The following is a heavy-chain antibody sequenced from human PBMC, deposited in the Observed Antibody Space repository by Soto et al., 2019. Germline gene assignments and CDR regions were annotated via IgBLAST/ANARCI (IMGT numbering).Heavy chain of an antibody. CDR1: GGSINSGEYY. D-gene: IGHD3-16*02. V-gene: IGHV4-31*03. J-gene: IGHJ5*02. CDR2: IYSSGRT. CDR3: ARMGLHLGELSRNWFDP. Sequence: QVQLQESGPGLVKPSQTLSLTCSMSGGSINSGEYYWNWIRQYPGKGLEWIGYIYSSGRTHYNPSLKSRINISLDTSNNLLSLKLSSETAADTAVYYCARMGLHLGELSRNWFDPWGRGTLVTVSS.